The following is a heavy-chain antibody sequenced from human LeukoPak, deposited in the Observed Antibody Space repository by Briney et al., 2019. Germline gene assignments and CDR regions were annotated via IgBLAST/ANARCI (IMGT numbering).Heavy chain of an antibody. V-gene: IGHV3-7*01. CDR1: GFSLSNYW. J-gene: IGHJ4*02. CDR3: ARGRWAPFDC. D-gene: IGHD6-13*01. Sequence: GGSLRLSCAASGFSLSNYWMNWVRQAPGKGLEWVANIKQDGSEKNYVDSVKGRFSISRDNAKNSLILQMNSLRAEDTALYYCARGRWAPFDCWGQGTLVTVSS. CDR2: IKQDGSEK.